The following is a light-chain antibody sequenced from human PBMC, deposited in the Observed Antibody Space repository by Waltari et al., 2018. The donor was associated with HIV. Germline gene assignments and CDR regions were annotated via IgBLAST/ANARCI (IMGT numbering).Light chain of an antibody. CDR1: SSTLGTSY. Sequence: QSVLTQPPSVSPAPGLDVTIYCSGGSSTLGTSYVSWYQQLPETAPKLLIYDNNKRPSGIPDRFSGSKSGTSATLDITGVQTGEEADYYCATWDSSLSAGVVFGGGTKLTVL. CDR3: ATWDSSLSAGVV. J-gene: IGLJ3*02. V-gene: IGLV1-51*01. CDR2: DNN.